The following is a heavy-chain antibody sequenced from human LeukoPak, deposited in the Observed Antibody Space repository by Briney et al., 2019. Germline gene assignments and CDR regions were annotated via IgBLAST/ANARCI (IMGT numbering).Heavy chain of an antibody. CDR2: INQNGGEK. Sequence: GGSLRLSCAASGFAFSDHCMDWVRQAPGKGLEWVANINQNGGEKYYVDSVKGRFTISRDNGKNSLYLQMNSLRAEDTAVYYCARYRHLGYWGQGTLVTVSS. CDR1: GFAFSDHC. J-gene: IGHJ4*02. CDR3: ARYRHLGY. V-gene: IGHV3-7*01.